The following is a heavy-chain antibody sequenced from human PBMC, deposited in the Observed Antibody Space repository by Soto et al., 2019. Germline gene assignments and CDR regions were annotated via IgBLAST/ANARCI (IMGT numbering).Heavy chain of an antibody. CDR2: IWYDGSNK. D-gene: IGHD2-2*02. CDR3: ARAHIVVVPAARPGGHYYYMDV. V-gene: IGHV3-33*01. CDR1: GFTFSSYG. J-gene: IGHJ6*03. Sequence: QVQLVESGGGVVQPGRSLRLSCAASGFTFSSYGMHWVRQAPGEGLEWVAVIWYDGSNKYYADSVKGRFTISRDNSKNTLYLQMNSLRAEDTAVYYCARAHIVVVPAARPGGHYYYMDVWGKGTTVTVSS.